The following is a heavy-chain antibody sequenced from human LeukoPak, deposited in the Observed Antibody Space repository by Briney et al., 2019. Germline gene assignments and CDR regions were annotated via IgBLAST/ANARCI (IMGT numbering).Heavy chain of an antibody. CDR3: ERGCSSGTCPFDY. J-gene: IGHJ4*02. CDR1: GDSIKTYY. V-gene: IGHV4-59*01. D-gene: IGHD2-15*01. CDR2: IYYSGST. Sequence: KSSETLSLTCTVSGDSIKTYYWSWIRQPPGKGLEWIGYIYYSGSTNYNPSLKSRVTISVDTSRNQFSLNLNSVTAADTAVYYCERGCSSGTCPFDYWGQGTLVTVSS.